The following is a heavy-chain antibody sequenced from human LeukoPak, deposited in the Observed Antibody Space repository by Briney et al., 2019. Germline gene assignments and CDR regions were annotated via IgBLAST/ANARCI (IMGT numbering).Heavy chain of an antibody. CDR2: VHKSGST. J-gene: IGHJ4*02. D-gene: IGHD1-26*01. CDR3: AKEIVRAPTLGAY. CDR1: TDSITSNW. V-gene: IGHV4-4*02. Sequence: PSETLSLTCAVSTDSITSNWWSWVRQPPGKGLEWIGEVHKSGSTNYYPSLQSRVTISIDKSKNQIALELTSVTAADTAVYYCAKEIVRAPTLGAYWGQGILVTVSS.